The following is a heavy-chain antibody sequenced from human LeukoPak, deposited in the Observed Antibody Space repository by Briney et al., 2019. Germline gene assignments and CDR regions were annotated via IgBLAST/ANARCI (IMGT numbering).Heavy chain of an antibody. CDR1: GFTFSSYA. Sequence: GGSLRLSCAASGFTFSSYAMSWVRQAPGKALEWVSAISGSGGSTYYADSVKGRFTISRDNSKNTLYLQMNSLRAEDTAVYYCAKWDLIAAAGTLDYWGQGTLVTVSS. D-gene: IGHD6-13*01. J-gene: IGHJ4*02. CDR2: ISGSGGST. V-gene: IGHV3-23*01. CDR3: AKWDLIAAAGTLDY.